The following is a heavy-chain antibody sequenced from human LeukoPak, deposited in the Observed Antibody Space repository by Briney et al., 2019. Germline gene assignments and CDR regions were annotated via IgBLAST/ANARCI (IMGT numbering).Heavy chain of an antibody. J-gene: IGHJ4*02. CDR3: ARGSGVQVWSSLDY. V-gene: IGHV3-7*02. CDR2: INPDGSVF. D-gene: IGHD3-10*01. Sequence: GGSLRLSCEASGFIFSTSWMYWVRQAPGKGLEWVADINPDGSVFYYVDSVKGRFTISRDNARNTLYLQMNSLRAEDTAVYYCARGSGVQVWSSLDYWGQGTLVTVSS. CDR1: GFIFSTSW.